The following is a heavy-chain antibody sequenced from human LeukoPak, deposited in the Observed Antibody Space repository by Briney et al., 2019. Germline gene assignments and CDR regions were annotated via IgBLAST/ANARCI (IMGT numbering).Heavy chain of an antibody. D-gene: IGHD3-10*01. V-gene: IGHV3-30*02. CDR2: IRYDGSNK. CDR1: GFTFSSYG. J-gene: IGHJ4*02. Sequence: PGGSLRLSCAASGFTFSSYGMHWVRQAPGKGLEWVAFIRYDGSNKYYADSVKGRFTISRDNSKFTLYLQMNSLRAEDTAVYYCAKQHAATGGYFDYWGQGTLVTVSS. CDR3: AKQHAATGGYFDY.